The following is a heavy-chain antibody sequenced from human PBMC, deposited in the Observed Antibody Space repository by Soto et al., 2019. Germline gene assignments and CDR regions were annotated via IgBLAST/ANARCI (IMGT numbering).Heavy chain of an antibody. CDR1: GYTFTGYY. D-gene: IGHD3-3*01. CDR3: ATSTTIFGVAPQY. J-gene: IGHJ4*02. CDR2: INPNSGGT. Sequence: ASVKVSCKASGYTFTGYYMHWVRQAPGQGLEWMGWINPNSGGTNYAQKFQGRVTMTRDTSISTAYMELSRLRSDDTAVYYCATSTTIFGVAPQYWGQGTLVTVSS. V-gene: IGHV1-2*02.